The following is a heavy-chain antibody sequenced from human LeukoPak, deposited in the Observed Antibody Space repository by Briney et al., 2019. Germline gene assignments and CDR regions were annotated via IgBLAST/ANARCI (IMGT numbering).Heavy chain of an antibody. D-gene: IGHD6-13*01. CDR3: ARVVSSSSWYYSYFDY. J-gene: IGHJ4*02. Sequence: SVKVSCKASGGTFSSYAISWVRQAPGQGLEWMGGIIPIFGTANYAQKFQGRVTITADESTRTAYMELSSLRSEDTAVYYCARVVSSSSWYYSYFDYWGQGTLVTVSS. CDR2: IIPIFGTA. V-gene: IGHV1-69*13. CDR1: GGTFSSYA.